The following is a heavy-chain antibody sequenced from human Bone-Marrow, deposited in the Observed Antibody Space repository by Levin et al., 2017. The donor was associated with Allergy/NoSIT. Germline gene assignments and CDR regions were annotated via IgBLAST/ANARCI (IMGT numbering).Heavy chain of an antibody. D-gene: IGHD5-12*01. CDR1: GFTFSNAW. J-gene: IGHJ2*01. V-gene: IGHV3-15*01. CDR3: TTDIVATIIFKRETFDL. CDR2: IKSKTDGGTT. Sequence: GGSLRLSCAASGFTFSNAWMSWVRQAPGKGLEWVGRIKSKTDGGTTDYAAPVKGRFTISRDDSKNTLYLQMNSLKTEDTAVYYCTTDIVATIIFKRETFDLWGRGTLVTVSS.